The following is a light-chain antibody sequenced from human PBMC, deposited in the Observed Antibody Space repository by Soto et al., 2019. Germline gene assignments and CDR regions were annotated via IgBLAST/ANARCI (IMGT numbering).Light chain of an antibody. CDR2: GAS. Sequence: AIRMTQSPSSLSASAGDRVAIACRASQDVGSYLAWYQQKPGQAPKLLIYGASILQSGVPSRFSAGGSGTEFTLTISCLQSEDFATYYCQHYNNYPWTFGQGTTLEMK. CDR3: QHYNNYPWT. CDR1: QDVGSY. V-gene: IGKV1-8*01. J-gene: IGKJ1*01.